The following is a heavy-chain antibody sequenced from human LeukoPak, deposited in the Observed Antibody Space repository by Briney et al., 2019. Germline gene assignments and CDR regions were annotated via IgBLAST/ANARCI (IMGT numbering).Heavy chain of an antibody. V-gene: IGHV6-1*01. CDR1: GDSVSSNSAA. J-gene: IGHJ5*02. D-gene: IGHD2-2*01. Sequence: SQTLSLTCAISGDSVSSNSAAWNWIRLSPSRGLEWLGRTYYRSRWYNDYAESLKSRITINPGTSKNQFSLQLSSVTPEDTAMYYCARDQGALSSWGQGTLVTVSS. CDR3: ARDQGALSS. CDR2: TYYRSRWYN.